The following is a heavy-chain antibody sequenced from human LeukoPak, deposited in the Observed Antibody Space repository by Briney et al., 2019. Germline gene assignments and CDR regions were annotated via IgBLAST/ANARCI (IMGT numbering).Heavy chain of an antibody. CDR3: ARSPRDGYHDAFDI. D-gene: IGHD5-24*01. Sequence: GESLKISCEGSGYTFTKYWIGWVRQMPGKGLEWMGIIHPGDSHTWYSPSFQGQVTISADKSISMAYLQWSSLKASDTAMYYCARSPRDGYHDAFDIWGQGTMVTVSS. CDR1: GYTFTKYW. V-gene: IGHV5-51*01. CDR2: IHPGDSHT. J-gene: IGHJ3*02.